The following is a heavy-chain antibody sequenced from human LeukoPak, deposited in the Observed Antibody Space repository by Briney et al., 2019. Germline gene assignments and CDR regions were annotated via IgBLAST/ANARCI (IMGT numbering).Heavy chain of an antibody. CDR3: ARGTYSNYVHNWFDP. Sequence: SETLSLTCTVSGGSISSYYWSWIRQPAGKGLEWIGRIYTSGSTNYNPSLKSRVTMSVDTFKNQFSLKLSSVTAADTAVYYCARGTYSNYVHNWFDPWGQGTLVTVSS. D-gene: IGHD4-11*01. J-gene: IGHJ5*02. V-gene: IGHV4-4*07. CDR2: IYTSGST. CDR1: GGSISSYY.